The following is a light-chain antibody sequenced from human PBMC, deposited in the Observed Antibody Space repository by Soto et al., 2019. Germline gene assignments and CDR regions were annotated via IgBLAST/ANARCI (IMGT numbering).Light chain of an antibody. V-gene: IGKV1-39*01. CDR2: ATS. CDR1: QTIQTY. J-gene: IGKJ1*01. CDR3: QQTYSTRRT. Sequence: DIQMTQSPSPLSASVGDSVTITCRASQTIQTYLNWYRHKPGRAPELLIYATSRLQTGVPSRFSGSCSATCFILSIGNLRPEDFATYYCQQTYSTRRTFGKGTKVEVK.